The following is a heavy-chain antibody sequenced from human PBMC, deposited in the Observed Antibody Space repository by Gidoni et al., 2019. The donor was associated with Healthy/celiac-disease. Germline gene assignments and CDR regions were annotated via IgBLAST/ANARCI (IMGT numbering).Heavy chain of an antibody. CDR3: AQYRDEFWSGYYVRRNWFDP. Sequence: GLVKPSGNLSLTCAVSVGSLSSINWWSRVLQPPGQGLEWIGESYHSGSTNYNPSLKSRVTISVDKSKNQFSLKLSSVTAADTAVYYCAQYRDEFWSGYYVRRNWFDPWGQGTLVTVSS. V-gene: IGHV4-4*02. J-gene: IGHJ5*02. CDR1: VGSLSSINW. CDR2: SYHSGST. D-gene: IGHD3-3*01.